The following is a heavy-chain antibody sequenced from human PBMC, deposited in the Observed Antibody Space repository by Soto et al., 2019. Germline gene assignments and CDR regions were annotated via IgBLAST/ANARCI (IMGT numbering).Heavy chain of an antibody. CDR3: ARGSYNWNHRADTTPWFDP. CDR1: GGSFSGYY. V-gene: IGHV4-34*01. J-gene: IGHJ5*02. CDR2: INHSGST. D-gene: IGHD1-20*01. Sequence: KPSETLSLTCAVYGGSFSGYYWSWIRQPPGKGLEWIGEINHSGSTNYNPSLKSRVTISVDTSKNQFSLKLSSVTAADTAVYYCARGSYNWNHRADTTPWFDPWGQGTLVTVSS.